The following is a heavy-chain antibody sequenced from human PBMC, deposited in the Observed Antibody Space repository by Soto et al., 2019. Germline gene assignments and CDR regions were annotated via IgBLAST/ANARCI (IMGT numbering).Heavy chain of an antibody. CDR2: AKQDESEE. V-gene: IGHV3-7*03. D-gene: IGHD6-13*01. J-gene: IGHJ6*02. CDR1: GFTFSSYW. CDR3: ARDLGIGAAGRGYWYYDGMDV. Sequence: EAQLVESGGGLVQPGGSLTLSCSASGFTFSSYWMSWVRQAPGKGLQWVANAKQDESEENDVDSVKGRLTISRDNAKKSLYLQIHSERAEDTAVYYCARDLGIGAAGRGYWYYDGMDVWGQGTTVTVYS.